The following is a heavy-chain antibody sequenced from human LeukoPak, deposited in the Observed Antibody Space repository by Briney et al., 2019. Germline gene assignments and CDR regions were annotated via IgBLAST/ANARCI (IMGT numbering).Heavy chain of an antibody. CDR3: AKHLWFGELAFDY. CDR1: GFTFSSYA. D-gene: IGHD3-10*01. CDR2: ISGSGGST. J-gene: IGHJ4*02. Sequence: GGSLRLSCAASGFTFSSYAMSWVRQAPGKGLEWVSAISGSGGSTYCADSVKGRFTISRDNSKNTLYLQMNSLRAEDTAVYYCAKHLWFGELAFDYWGQGTLVTVSS. V-gene: IGHV3-23*01.